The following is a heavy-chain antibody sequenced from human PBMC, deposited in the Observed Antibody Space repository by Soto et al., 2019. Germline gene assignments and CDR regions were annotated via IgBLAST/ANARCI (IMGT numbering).Heavy chain of an antibody. J-gene: IGHJ4*02. V-gene: IGHV4-30-2*01. D-gene: IGHD5-18*01. CDR2: IYHSGTT. CDR3: ARATDTLYYFDY. CDR1: GGSISSGGYP. Sequence: PSETLSLTCTVSGGSISSGGYPWMWIRQPPGKGLEWIGYIYHSGTTYYHPSLKGRVTISVDGSKNQFSLRLSSVTAADTAVYYCARATDTLYYFDYWGQGTLVTVSS.